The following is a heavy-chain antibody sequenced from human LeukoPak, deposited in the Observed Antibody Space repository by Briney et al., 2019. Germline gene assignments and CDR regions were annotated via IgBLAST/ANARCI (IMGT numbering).Heavy chain of an antibody. CDR1: GFTFSSYA. J-gene: IGHJ4*02. CDR3: AKDRSYGGRHFDY. D-gene: IGHD1-26*01. Sequence: GGSLRLSCAASGFTFSSYAMSWVRQAPGKGLEWVSAISGSGGSTYYADSVEGRFTISRDNSKNTLYLQMNSLRAEDAAVYYCAKDRSYGGRHFDYWGQGTLVTVSS. V-gene: IGHV3-23*01. CDR2: ISGSGGST.